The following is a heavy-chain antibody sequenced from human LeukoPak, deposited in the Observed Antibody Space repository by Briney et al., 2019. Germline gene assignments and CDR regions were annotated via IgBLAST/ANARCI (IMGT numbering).Heavy chain of an antibody. D-gene: IGHD1-26*01. V-gene: IGHV3-23*01. CDR1: GFTFSNYA. CDR3: ANVEWPLDY. Sequence: GGSLRLSCAASGFTFSNYAMSWVRQAPGKGLEWVSAISGSAGNTYYADSVKGRFTISRDNSRNTQYLQMNSLRAEDTAIYYCANVEWPLDYWGQGTLVTVSS. J-gene: IGHJ4*02. CDR2: ISGSAGNT.